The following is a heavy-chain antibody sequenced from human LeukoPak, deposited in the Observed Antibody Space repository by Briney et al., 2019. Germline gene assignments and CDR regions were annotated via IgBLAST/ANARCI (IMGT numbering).Heavy chain of an antibody. CDR1: GFTISSYW. CDR3: ARVQGGDFWSGWYFDY. D-gene: IGHD3-3*01. Sequence: GGSLRLSCAASGFTISSYWMSWVRQAPGKGLEWAANIKQDGSEKYYVDSVKGRFTISRDNAENSLYLQMNSLRAEDTAVYYCARVQGGDFWSGWYFDYWGQGTLVTVSS. CDR2: IKQDGSEK. J-gene: IGHJ4*02. V-gene: IGHV3-7*01.